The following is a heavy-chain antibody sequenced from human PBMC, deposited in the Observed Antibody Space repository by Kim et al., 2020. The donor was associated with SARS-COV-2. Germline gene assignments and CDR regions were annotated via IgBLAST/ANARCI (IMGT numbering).Heavy chain of an antibody. CDR2: INWNGGSA. V-gene: IGHV3-20*04. Sequence: GGSLRLSCAASGFTFDDYGMSWVRQAPGKGLEWVSGINWNGGSAGYADFVKGRFTISRDNAKNSLYLQMNSLRAEDTALYYCARDSRSGYDHYYYGLDDWCRGTTVTVTS. J-gene: IGHJ6*02. D-gene: IGHD5-12*01. CDR3: ARDSRSGYDHYYYGLDD. CDR1: GFTFDDYG.